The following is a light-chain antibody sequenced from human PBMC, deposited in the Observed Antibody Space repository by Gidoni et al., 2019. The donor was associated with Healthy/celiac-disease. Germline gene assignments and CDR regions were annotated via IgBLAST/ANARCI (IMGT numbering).Light chain of an antibody. V-gene: IGKV1-8*01. CDR2: AAS. Sequence: IRMTPSPSSFSASTGDRVTITCRASQGISSYLAWYQQKPGKAPKLLIYAASTLQSGVPSRFSGSGSGTDSTLTISCLQSEDFATYYCQQYYSYPPTFGQGTKVEIK. J-gene: IGKJ1*01. CDR3: QQYYSYPPT. CDR1: QGISSY.